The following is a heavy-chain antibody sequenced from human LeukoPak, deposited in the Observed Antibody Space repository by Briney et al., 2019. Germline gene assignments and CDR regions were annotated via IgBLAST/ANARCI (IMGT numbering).Heavy chain of an antibody. CDR1: GGSISSSYYY. Sequence: SETLSLTCTVSGGSISSSYYYWGWIRQPPGKGLEWIGSIYDSGSTYYNPSLKSRVTISVDTSKNQFSLKLNSVTAADTAVYYCARGGGGSYYDSSGYLDFDYWGQGTLVTVSS. V-gene: IGHV4-39*01. CDR2: IYDSGST. CDR3: ARGGGGSYYDSSGYLDFDY. J-gene: IGHJ4*02. D-gene: IGHD3-22*01.